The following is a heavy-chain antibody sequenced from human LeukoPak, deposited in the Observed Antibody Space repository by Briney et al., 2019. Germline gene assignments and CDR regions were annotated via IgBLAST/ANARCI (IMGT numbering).Heavy chain of an antibody. Sequence: GGSLRLSCAASGYTFSSYAMHWVRQAPGKGLEWVAVISYDGSNKYYADSVKGRFTISRDNSKNTLCLQMNSLRAEDTAVYYCAKQLGYCSDGSCYFPYWGQGTLVTVSS. J-gene: IGHJ4*02. V-gene: IGHV3-30-3*02. D-gene: IGHD2-15*01. CDR1: GYTFSSYA. CDR3: AKQLGYCSDGSCYFPY. CDR2: ISYDGSNK.